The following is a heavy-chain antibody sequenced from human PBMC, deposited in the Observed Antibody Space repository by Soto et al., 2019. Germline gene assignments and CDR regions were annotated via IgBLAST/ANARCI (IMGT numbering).Heavy chain of an antibody. J-gene: IGHJ6*02. D-gene: IGHD4-17*01. Sequence: PGGSLRLSCAASGFTFSNAWMTWVRQAPGKGLEWVGRIKSKTDGGTTDYAAPVKGRFTISRDDSKNTLYLQMNSLKTEDTAVYYCTTTTVYYYYGMDVWGQGTTVTVSS. V-gene: IGHV3-15*07. CDR1: GFTFSNAW. CDR3: TTTTVYYYYGMDV. CDR2: IKSKTDGGTT.